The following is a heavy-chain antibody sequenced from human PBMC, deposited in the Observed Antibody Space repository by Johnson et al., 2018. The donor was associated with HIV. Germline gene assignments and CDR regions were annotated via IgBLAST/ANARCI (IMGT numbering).Heavy chain of an antibody. CDR3: ARQAAAGAFDI. J-gene: IGHJ3*02. D-gene: IGHD6-13*01. Sequence: FTFSDYYMSWIRQAPGKGLEWVSYISSSGSTIYYGDSVKGRFTISRDNSKNTLYLQMNSLRAEDTAVYYCARQAAAGAFDIWGQGTMVTVSS. V-gene: IGHV3-11*04. CDR2: ISSSGSTI. CDR1: FTFSDYY.